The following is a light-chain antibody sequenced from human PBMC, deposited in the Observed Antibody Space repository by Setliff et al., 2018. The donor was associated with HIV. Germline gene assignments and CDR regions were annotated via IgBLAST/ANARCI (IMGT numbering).Light chain of an antibody. CDR2: EVS. Sequence: QSALAQPASVSGSPGQSITISCTGTSSDVGGYKFVSWYQQHPGKAPKLMIYEVSNRPSGVSDRFSGSKSGSTASLTISGLQAEDEADYYCGSYGRGDIWIFGGGTKVTVL. CDR1: SSDVGGYKF. CDR3: GSYGRGDIWI. V-gene: IGLV2-14*01. J-gene: IGLJ2*01.